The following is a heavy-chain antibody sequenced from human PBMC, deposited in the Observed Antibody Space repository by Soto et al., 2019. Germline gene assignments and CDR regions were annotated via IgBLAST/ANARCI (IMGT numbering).Heavy chain of an antibody. CDR2: SSGSGGST. D-gene: IGHD3-9*01. CDR3: AKEERYFDWLPPCGP. J-gene: IGHJ5*02. V-gene: IGHV3-23*01. Sequence: PGGSLRLSCAASGFTFSSYAMSWARQAPGKGLQWVSASSGSGGSTYYADSVRGRFTIPRDNSKNTLYLQMNSLRAEDTAVYYCAKEERYFDWLPPCGPWGQGTLVTVAS. CDR1: GFTFSSYA.